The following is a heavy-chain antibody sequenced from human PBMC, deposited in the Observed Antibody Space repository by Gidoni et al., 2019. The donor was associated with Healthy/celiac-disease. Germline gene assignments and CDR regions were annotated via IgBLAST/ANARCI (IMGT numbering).Heavy chain of an antibody. V-gene: IGHV4-59*01. CDR3: ARVLGDSGYDGGFDY. D-gene: IGHD5-12*01. J-gene: IGHJ4*02. Sequence: QVQLQESGPGLVKPSETLSLTCTVSGGSISSYYWSWIRQPPGKGLEWIGYIYYSGSTNYNPSLKRRVTISVDTSKNQFSLKLSSVTAADTAVYYCARVLGDSGYDGGFDYWGQGTLVTVSS. CDR1: GGSISSYY. CDR2: IYYSGST.